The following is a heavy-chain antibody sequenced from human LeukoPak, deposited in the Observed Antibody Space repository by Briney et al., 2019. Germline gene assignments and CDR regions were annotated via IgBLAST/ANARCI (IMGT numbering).Heavy chain of an antibody. CDR2: ISPSGGGT. D-gene: IGHD7-27*01. CDR1: DFTFSRYA. CDR3: AKDQRAGDGYYYYGVDV. V-gene: IGHV3-23*01. Sequence: GGSLRLPCAASDFTFSRYAMSLVRQAPGKGLEWVSSISPSGGGTYYAESVKGRFTISRDNSKNTLYLRMNSLRAEDTAVYYCAKDQRAGDGYYYYGVDVWGQGTTVTVSS. J-gene: IGHJ6*02.